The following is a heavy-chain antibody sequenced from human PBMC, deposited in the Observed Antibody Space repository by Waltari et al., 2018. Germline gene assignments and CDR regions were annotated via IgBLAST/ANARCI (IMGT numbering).Heavy chain of an antibody. CDR3: ARTPPNWNYWFDP. CDR2: ISAYNGNT. J-gene: IGHJ5*02. V-gene: IGHV1-18*01. Sequence: VQLVQYGAEGKKTGASVQVACKASGYNFTRYGISRVRQAPGQGLEWMGWISAYNGNTNYAQKLQGRVTMTTDTSTSTAYMELRSLRSDDTAVYYCARTPPNWNYWFDPWGRGTLVTVSS. CDR1: GYNFTRYG. D-gene: IGHD1-7*01.